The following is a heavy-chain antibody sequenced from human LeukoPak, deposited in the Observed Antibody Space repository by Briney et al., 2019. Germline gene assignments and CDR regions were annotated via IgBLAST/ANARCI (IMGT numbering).Heavy chain of an antibody. CDR2: ISGSGGST. Sequence: GGSLRLSCAASGFTFSSYAMSWVRQAPGKGLEWVSAISGSGGSTYYADSVKGRLTISRDNSKNTLYLQMNSLRAEDTAVYYCAKDRNLVGATPLGWGQGTLVTVSS. J-gene: IGHJ4*02. CDR1: GFTFSSYA. CDR3: AKDRNLVGATPLG. V-gene: IGHV3-23*01. D-gene: IGHD1-26*01.